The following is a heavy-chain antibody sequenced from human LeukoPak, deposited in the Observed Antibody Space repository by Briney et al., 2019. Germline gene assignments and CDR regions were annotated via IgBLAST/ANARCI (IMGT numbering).Heavy chain of an antibody. CDR2: IRYDGNNK. D-gene: IGHD3-10*01. J-gene: IGHJ4*02. CDR1: GFTFSSSD. V-gene: IGHV3-30*02. CDR3: ARDRSGSRVWFGDFGPGNDY. Sequence: QPGGSLRLSCAASGFTFSSSDMHWVRQAPGKGLEWVAFIRYDGNNKYYADSVKGRLTITRDNSKNTLYLQMNSLRAADTAVYYCARDRSGSRVWFGDFGPGNDYWGQGTLVTVSS.